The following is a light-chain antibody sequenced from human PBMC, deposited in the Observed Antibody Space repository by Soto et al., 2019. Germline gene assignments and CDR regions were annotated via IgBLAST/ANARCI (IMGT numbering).Light chain of an antibody. J-gene: IGKJ4*01. CDR1: QTIDNT. CDR3: QQYNNWPPLT. CDR2: DAS. Sequence: EIIINQSPATLSLSTGERPTLSCRASQTIDNTLAWYQRKPAHAPRLLIYDASTRATGVPARFSGSGSGTEFTLTISSLQSEDFAVYYCQQYNNWPPLTFGQGTKVDI. V-gene: IGKV3-15*01.